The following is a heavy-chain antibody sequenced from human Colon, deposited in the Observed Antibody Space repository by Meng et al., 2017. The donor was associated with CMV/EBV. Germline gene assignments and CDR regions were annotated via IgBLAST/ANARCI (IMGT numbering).Heavy chain of an antibody. CDR2: ISFDGTNI. CDR1: GFTFSNYA. J-gene: IGHJ4*02. V-gene: IGHV3-30-3*01. CDR3: MTPTASSDY. Sequence: GESLKISCAASGFTFSNYAIHWVRQAPGKGLDWVALISFDGTNIQYSDSVKGRFIISRDNAQNSLYLQMNSLRVEDTAIYYCMTPTASSDYWGQGTLVTVSS. D-gene: IGHD6-6*01.